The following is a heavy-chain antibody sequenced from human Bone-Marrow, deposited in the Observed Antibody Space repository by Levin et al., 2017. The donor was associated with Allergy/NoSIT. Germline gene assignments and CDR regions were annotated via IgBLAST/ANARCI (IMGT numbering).Heavy chain of an antibody. Sequence: SETLSLTCAVSGGSISSSSFYWGWIRQPPGKGLEWIGNIFYSGRTYYNPSLKSRFSISLDTSKNHFSLKLTSVTAADTAVYYCAREDATESFSLDWGQGSLVTVSS. J-gene: IGHJ4*02. CDR2: IFYSGRT. CDR1: GGSISSSSFY. CDR3: AREDATESFSLD. V-gene: IGHV4-39*07. D-gene: IGHD3-10*01.